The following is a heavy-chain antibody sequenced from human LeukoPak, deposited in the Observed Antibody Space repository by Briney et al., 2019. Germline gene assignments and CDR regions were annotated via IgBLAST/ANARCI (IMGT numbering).Heavy chain of an antibody. CDR3: ARISSWYGVDY. Sequence: QPGGSLRLSCAASGFTFSSYWMHWVRQAPGKGRVWVSRINSDGSSTSYADSVKGRFTISRDNAKNTLYLQMNSLRAEHTAVYYCARISSWYGVDYWGQGTLVTVSS. D-gene: IGHD6-13*01. CDR2: INSDGSST. CDR1: GFTFSSYW. V-gene: IGHV3-74*01. J-gene: IGHJ4*02.